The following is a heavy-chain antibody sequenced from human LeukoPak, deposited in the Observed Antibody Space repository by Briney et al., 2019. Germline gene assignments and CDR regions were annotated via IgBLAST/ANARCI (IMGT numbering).Heavy chain of an antibody. CDR1: GYIFTGYY. CDR2: INPNSGGT. D-gene: IGHD2-21*02. Sequence: ASVKVSCKASGYIFTGYYMHWVRQAPGQGLEWMGWINPNSGGTNYAQKFQGRVTMTRDTSISTAYMELSSLRSEDTAVYYCARDNRKYCGGDCYSYWGQGTLVTVSS. V-gene: IGHV1-2*02. J-gene: IGHJ4*02. CDR3: ARDNRKYCGGDCYSY.